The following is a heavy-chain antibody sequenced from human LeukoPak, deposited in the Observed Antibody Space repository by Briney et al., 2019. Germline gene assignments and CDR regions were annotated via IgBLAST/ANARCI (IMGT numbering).Heavy chain of an antibody. Sequence: AGGSLRLSCAASGFTFSSYSMNWVRQAPGKGLEWVSYISSSSSTIYYADSVKGRFTISRDNAKNSLYLQMNSLRAEDTAVYYCARTVNDYGDYTDAFDIWGQGTMVTVSS. CDR1: GFTFSSYS. D-gene: IGHD4-17*01. CDR3: ARTVNDYGDYTDAFDI. V-gene: IGHV3-48*04. J-gene: IGHJ3*02. CDR2: ISSSSSTI.